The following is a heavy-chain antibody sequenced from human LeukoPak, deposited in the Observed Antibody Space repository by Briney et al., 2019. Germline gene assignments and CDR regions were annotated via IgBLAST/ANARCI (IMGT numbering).Heavy chain of an antibody. CDR3: TKTYYYGSGSYYNGFDY. V-gene: IGHV3-30*18. CDR2: ISYDGSNN. D-gene: IGHD3-10*01. CDR1: GFTFSSYG. Sequence: PGRSLRLSCAASGFTFSSYGMHWVRQAPGKGLEWVAVISYDGSNNYYADSVRGRFTISRDNSKNTLYLQMNSLRAEDTAVYYCTKTYYYGSGSYYNGFDYWGQGTLVTVSS. J-gene: IGHJ4*02.